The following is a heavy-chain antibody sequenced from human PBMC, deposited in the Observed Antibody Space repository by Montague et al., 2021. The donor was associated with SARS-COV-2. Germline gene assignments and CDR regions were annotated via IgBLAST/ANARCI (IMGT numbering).Heavy chain of an antibody. CDR2: PNYSSKRTS. CDR3: VRVTGSAQAGFDA. D-gene: IGHD3-16*01. V-gene: IGHV6-1*01. CDR1: GDSVWSNTAA. Sequence: CAISGDSVWSNTAAWNWIRLSPSGRLEWLGRPNYSSKRTSDYATSVEGRISIDPDTSKNQFFLHLRSVTPEDTGVYYCVRVTGSAQAGFDAWGQGTLVTVSS. J-gene: IGHJ4*02.